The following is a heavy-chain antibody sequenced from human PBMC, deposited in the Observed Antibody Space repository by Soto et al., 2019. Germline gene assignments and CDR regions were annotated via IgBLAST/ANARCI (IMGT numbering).Heavy chain of an antibody. CDR2: ISGSGGST. Sequence: PGGSLRLSCAASGFTFSSYAMSWVRQAPGKGLEWVSAISGSGGSTYYADSVKGRFTISRDNSKNTLYLQMNSLRAEDTAVYYCAKGLLRFGESWYYYYYGMDVWGQGTMVTVSS. D-gene: IGHD3-10*01. V-gene: IGHV3-23*01. CDR1: GFTFSSYA. CDR3: AKGLLRFGESWYYYYYGMDV. J-gene: IGHJ6*02.